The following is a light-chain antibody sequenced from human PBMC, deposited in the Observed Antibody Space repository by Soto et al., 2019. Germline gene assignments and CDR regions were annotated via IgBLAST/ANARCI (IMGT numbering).Light chain of an antibody. V-gene: IGKV2-24*01. CDR3: MGSTQLGWT. CDR1: QSLVHSDGNTY. Sequence: DIVMTQTPLSSHVTLGQPASISCRSSQSLVHSDGNTYLSWLQQRPGQPPRLLIYKISNRFSGVPDNFRGRGAGRDFTLEISRVEAEDVGIYYCMGSTQLGWTFGQGTKVEIK. CDR2: KIS. J-gene: IGKJ1*01.